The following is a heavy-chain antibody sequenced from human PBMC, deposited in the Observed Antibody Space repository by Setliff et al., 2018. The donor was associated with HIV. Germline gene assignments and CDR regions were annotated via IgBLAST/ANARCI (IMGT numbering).Heavy chain of an antibody. CDR2: ISSSSSTI. Sequence: QPGGSLRLSCAASGFTFSSYSMNWVRQAPGKGLEWVSYISSSSSTIYYADSVKGRFTISRDNAKNSLYLQMNSLRAEDTAVYYCARGPPRAVAGTGYFDYWGQGTLVTVSS. D-gene: IGHD6-19*01. V-gene: IGHV3-48*01. J-gene: IGHJ4*02. CDR3: ARGPPRAVAGTGYFDY. CDR1: GFTFSSYS.